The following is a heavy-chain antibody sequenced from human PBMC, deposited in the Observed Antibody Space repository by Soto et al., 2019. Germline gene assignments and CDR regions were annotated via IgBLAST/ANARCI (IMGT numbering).Heavy chain of an antibody. CDR2: ISGSGGST. Sequence: GGSLRLSCAASGFTFSSYAMTWVRQAPGKGLEWVSVISGSGGSTYFADSVKGRFTISRDNSKNTLYLQMNSLRAEDTAVYYCAKARMPYYYYHMDVWGQGTTVTVSS. CDR1: GFTFSSYA. J-gene: IGHJ6*02. CDR3: AKARMPYYYYHMDV. V-gene: IGHV3-23*01. D-gene: IGHD2-15*01.